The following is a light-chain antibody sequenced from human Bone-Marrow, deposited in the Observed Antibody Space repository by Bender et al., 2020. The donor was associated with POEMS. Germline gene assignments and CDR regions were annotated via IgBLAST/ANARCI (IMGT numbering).Light chain of an antibody. CDR2: TNN. Sequence: QSVLTQPPSVSGTPGQRVTISCSGSGSNIGGYPVNWYQQLPGTAPRLLIYTNNERPSGVPDRFSASKSGTSASLAITGLQADDEADYYCQSYDSSLSAVVFGGGTKLTVL. J-gene: IGLJ2*01. CDR3: QSYDSSLSAVV. V-gene: IGLV1-44*01. CDR1: GSNIGGYP.